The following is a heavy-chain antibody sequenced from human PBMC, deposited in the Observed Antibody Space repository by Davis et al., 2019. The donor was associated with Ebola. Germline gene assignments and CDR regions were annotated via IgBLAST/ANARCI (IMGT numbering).Heavy chain of an antibody. D-gene: IGHD2-15*01. Sequence: SVTVSCLASSYTFTSYGISWVRQPPGQGLEWMGWISAYNGNTNYAQKLQGRVTMTTDTSRSTANMELRSLRSDDTAVYYCAREAGANKRIYDSWGQGTLVTVSS. V-gene: IGHV1-18*01. J-gene: IGHJ5*01. CDR2: ISAYNGNT. CDR3: AREAGANKRIYDS. CDR1: SYTFTSYG.